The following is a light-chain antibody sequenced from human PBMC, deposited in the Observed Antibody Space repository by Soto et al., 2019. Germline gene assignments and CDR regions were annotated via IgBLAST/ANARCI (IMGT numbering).Light chain of an antibody. CDR1: QDIGNS. V-gene: IGKV1-33*01. Sequence: DIQMTQSPPSLSASVGDRVTITCQASQDIGNSLNWYQHKPGKAPKLVIYDTYYLETWVPSTFSGSGYGTDFTFTISSLRPEDIATYYCQKSDHLPLFGPGTKVDIK. J-gene: IGKJ3*01. CDR2: DTY. CDR3: QKSDHLPL.